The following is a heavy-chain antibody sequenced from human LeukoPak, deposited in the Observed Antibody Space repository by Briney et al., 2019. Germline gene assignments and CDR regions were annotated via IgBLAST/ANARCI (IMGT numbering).Heavy chain of an antibody. CDR1: GFTFSSYA. CDR2: ISSTSAYI. D-gene: IGHD1-26*01. V-gene: IGHV3-23*01. CDR3: AKGKGGYYYYGMDV. J-gene: IGHJ6*02. Sequence: GGSLRLPCAASGFTFSSYAMSWVRQAPGKGLEWVSSISSTSAYIHYADSVKGRFTISRDNSKNTLYLQMNSLRAEDTAVYYCAKGKGGYYYYGMDVWGQGTTVTVSS.